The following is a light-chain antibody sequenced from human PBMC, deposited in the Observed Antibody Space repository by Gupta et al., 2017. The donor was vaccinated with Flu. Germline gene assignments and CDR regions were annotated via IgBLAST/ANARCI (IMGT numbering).Light chain of an antibody. V-gene: IGKV1-39*01. Sequence: DIQMTQSPSSLSASVGDRVTITCRASQRISSYLNWDQQKPGKAPQLRIHTASSLQTGVPSRFSGTGSGTDFTLPRSSMKAEDCDTYDGQHNYTFGRGTKVDIK. CDR1: QRISSY. CDR3: QHNYT. J-gene: IGKJ4*01. CDR2: TAS.